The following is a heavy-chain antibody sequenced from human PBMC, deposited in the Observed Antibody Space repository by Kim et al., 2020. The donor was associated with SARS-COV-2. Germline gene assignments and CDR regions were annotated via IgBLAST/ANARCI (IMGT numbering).Heavy chain of an antibody. Sequence: VEYVTGQFTISRDKANNSPDLQMNSLRAEDTAVYYCASPGIAAADPFDYWGQGTLVTVSS. CDR3: ASPGIAAADPFDY. V-gene: IGHV3-7*01. J-gene: IGHJ4*02. D-gene: IGHD6-13*01.